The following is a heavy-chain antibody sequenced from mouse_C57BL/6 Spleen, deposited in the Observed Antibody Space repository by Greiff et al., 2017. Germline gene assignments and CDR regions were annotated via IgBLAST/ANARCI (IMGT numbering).Heavy chain of an antibody. V-gene: IGHV1-82*01. D-gene: IGHD1-1*01. J-gene: IGHJ4*01. CDR3: ARSSHYYGSSYNAMDY. CDR2: IYPGDGDT. Sequence: VQLQQSGPELVKPGASVKISCKASGYAFSSSWMNWVKQRPGKGLEWIGRIYPGDGDTNYNGQFKGKATLTADKSSSTAYMQLSSLTSEDSAVYFCARSSHYYGSSYNAMDYWGQGTSVTVSS. CDR1: GYAFSSSW.